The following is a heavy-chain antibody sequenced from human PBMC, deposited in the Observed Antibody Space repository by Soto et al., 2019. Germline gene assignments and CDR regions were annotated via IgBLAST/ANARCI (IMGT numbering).Heavy chain of an antibody. D-gene: IGHD5-18*01. V-gene: IGHV3-30*18. CDR2: ISYDGSNK. J-gene: IGHJ5*02. CDR3: AKHRGMVRFYNWFDP. CDR1: GFTFSSYG. Sequence: QVQLVESGGGVVQPGRSLRLSCAASGFTFSSYGMHWVRQAPGKGLEWVAVISYDGSNKYYADSVKGRFTISRDNSKNTLYLQMNSLRAEDTAVYYCAKHRGMVRFYNWFDPWGQGTLVTVSS.